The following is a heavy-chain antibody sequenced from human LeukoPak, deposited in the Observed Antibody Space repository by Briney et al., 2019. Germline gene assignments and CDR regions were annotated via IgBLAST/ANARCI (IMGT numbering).Heavy chain of an antibody. Sequence: ASVKVSCKASGGTFSSYAISWVRQAPGQGLEWMGGIIPIFGTANYAQKFQGRVTITADESTSTAYMELSSLRSEDTAVYYCAIGGRYCSSTSCPFDYWGQGTLVTVSS. CDR3: AIGGRYCSSTSCPFDY. J-gene: IGHJ4*02. D-gene: IGHD2-2*01. CDR1: GGTFSSYA. V-gene: IGHV1-69*13. CDR2: IIPIFGTA.